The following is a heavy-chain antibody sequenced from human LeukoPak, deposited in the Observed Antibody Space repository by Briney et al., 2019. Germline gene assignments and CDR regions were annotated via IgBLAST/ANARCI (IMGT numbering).Heavy chain of an antibody. J-gene: IGHJ4*02. CDR3: TAGVGTSDHDY. D-gene: IGHD1-26*01. CDR2: IKKRTDGEPT. Sequence: GGSLRLSCAASGFTFKNAWMSWVRQAPGKGLEWVGRIKKRTDGEPTEFAAPVQGRFTISRDDSKYTVDLLMNSLKTEDTGLYYCTAGVGTSDHDYWGQGTLVTVSS. V-gene: IGHV3-15*01. CDR1: GFTFKNAW.